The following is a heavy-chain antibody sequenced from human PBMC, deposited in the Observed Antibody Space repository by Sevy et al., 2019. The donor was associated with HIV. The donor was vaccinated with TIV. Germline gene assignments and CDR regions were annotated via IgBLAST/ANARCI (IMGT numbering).Heavy chain of an antibody. V-gene: IGHV3-48*03. D-gene: IGHD3-22*01. J-gene: IGHJ3*01. Sequence: GGSLRLSCKASGFIFSNYEMNWVRQAPRKGLEWVSYISPSGHAIYYADSVKGRFTVSRDNAKNSLYLQMNSLRGDDTALYYCARDIDSSGYSYAFDLWGQGTMVTVSS. CDR3: ARDIDSSGYSYAFDL. CDR1: GFIFSNYE. CDR2: ISPSGHAI.